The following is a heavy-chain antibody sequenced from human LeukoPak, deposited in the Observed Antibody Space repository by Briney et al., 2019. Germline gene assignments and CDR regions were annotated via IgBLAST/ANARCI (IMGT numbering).Heavy chain of an antibody. J-gene: IGHJ5*02. V-gene: IGHV1-69*04. Sequence: GASVKVFCKASGGTFSSYAIRWVRQAPGQGLEWMGRIIPILGIANYAQKFQGRVTITADKSTSSAYMELSSLRSEDTAVYYCARARHYDFWSGLIGWFDPWGQGTLVTVSS. CDR1: GGTFSSYA. D-gene: IGHD3-3*01. CDR2: IIPILGIA. CDR3: ARARHYDFWSGLIGWFDP.